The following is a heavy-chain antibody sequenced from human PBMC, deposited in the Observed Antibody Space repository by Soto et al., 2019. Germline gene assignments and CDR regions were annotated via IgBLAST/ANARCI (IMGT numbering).Heavy chain of an antibody. D-gene: IGHD6-13*01. CDR3: AGGLSYSSSWHGMDV. Sequence: ASVKVSCKASGYTFTSYDINWVRQATGQGLEWMGWMNPNSGNTGYAQKFQGSVTMTRDTSISTAYMELSRLRSDDTAVYYCAGGLSYSSSWHGMDVWGQGTTVTVSS. CDR1: GYTFTSYD. V-gene: IGHV1-8*01. CDR2: MNPNSGNT. J-gene: IGHJ6*02.